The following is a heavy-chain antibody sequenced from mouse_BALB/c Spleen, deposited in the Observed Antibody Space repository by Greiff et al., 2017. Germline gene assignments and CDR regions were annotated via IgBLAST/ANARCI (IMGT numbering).Heavy chain of an antibody. Sequence: VQLKESGPELVKPGASVKMSCKASGYTFPSYVMHWVKQKPGQGLEWIGYINPYNDGTKYNEKFKGKATLTADKSSSTAYMELSSLTSEDSAVYYCASYYSYLWFAYWGQGTLVTVSA. CDR3: ASYYSYLWFAY. J-gene: IGHJ3*01. CDR1: GYTFPSYV. CDR2: INPYNDGT. V-gene: IGHV1-14*01. D-gene: IGHD2-12*01.